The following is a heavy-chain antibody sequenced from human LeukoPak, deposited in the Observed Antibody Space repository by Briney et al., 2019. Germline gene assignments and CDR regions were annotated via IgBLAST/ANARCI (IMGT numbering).Heavy chain of an antibody. Sequence: SETLSLTCAVYGGSFSGYYWSWIRQPPGKGLEWIGEINHSGSTNYNPSLKSRVSMSVDTSKNQFSLKLSSVTAADTAVYYCARERERYFDLWGRGTRVTVSS. V-gene: IGHV4-34*01. CDR3: ARERERYFDL. CDR2: INHSGST. CDR1: GGSFSGYY. J-gene: IGHJ2*01.